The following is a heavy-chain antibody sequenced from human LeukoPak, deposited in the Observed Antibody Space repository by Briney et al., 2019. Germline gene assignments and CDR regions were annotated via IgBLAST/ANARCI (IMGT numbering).Heavy chain of an antibody. CDR1: RFTFNSYA. J-gene: IGHJ4*02. CDR2: IGGSNGIT. D-gene: IGHD5-12*01. CDR3: ARNENSGWGYFDY. V-gene: IGHV3-23*01. Sequence: GGSLRLSCAASRFTFNSYAMSWVRQAPGKGLEWVSVIGGSNGITFYVGSVKGRFTISRDNSKDTLYLQMNSLRAEDTAVYYCARNENSGWGYFDYWGQGTPVTVSS.